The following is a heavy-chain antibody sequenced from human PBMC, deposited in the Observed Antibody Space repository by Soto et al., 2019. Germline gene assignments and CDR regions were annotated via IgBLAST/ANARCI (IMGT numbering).Heavy chain of an antibody. V-gene: IGHV4-31*03. CDR3: ARDQPSPYGSGSSMDV. CDR1: GGSISSGGYY. Sequence: SETLSLTCTVSGGSISSGGYYWSWIRQHPGEGLEWIGYIYYSGSTYYNPSLKSRVTISVDTSKNQFSLKLSSVTAADTAVYYCARDQPSPYGSGSSMDVWGQGTTVTVSS. J-gene: IGHJ6*02. CDR2: IYYSGST. D-gene: IGHD3-10*01.